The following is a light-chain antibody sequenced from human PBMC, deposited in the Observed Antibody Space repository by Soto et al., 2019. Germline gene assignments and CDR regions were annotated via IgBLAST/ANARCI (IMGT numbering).Light chain of an antibody. CDR3: QQYNRNTWS. J-gene: IGKJ1*01. CDR1: QSVGTW. Sequence: DIQMTQSPSTLSASVGGRVTITCRASQSVGTWVAWYQQKPGKAPKLLIYGASNLESGVPSRFSGSGSGTEFTLTITTLQPDDFATYFCQQYNRNTWSFGPGTKVYI. V-gene: IGKV1-5*01. CDR2: GAS.